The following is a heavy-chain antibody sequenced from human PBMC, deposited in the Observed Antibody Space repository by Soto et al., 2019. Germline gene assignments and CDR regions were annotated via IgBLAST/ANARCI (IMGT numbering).Heavy chain of an antibody. CDR2: IYYSGST. V-gene: IGHV4-31*03. J-gene: IGHJ5*02. CDR3: ARDRDNPSGWFDP. Sequence: QVQLQESGPGLVKPSQTLSLTCTVSGGSISSGGYYWSWIRQHPGRGLEWIGYIYYSGSTYYNPSLKCRVNISVDTSKNQFSLKLSSVTAADTAVYYCARDRDNPSGWFDPWGQGTLVTVSS. D-gene: IGHD3-10*01. CDR1: GGSISSGGYY.